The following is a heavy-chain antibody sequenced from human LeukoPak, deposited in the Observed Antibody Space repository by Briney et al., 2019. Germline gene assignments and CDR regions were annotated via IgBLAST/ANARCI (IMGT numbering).Heavy chain of an antibody. V-gene: IGHV5-51*01. Sequence: GESLKISCKGSGYSFTSYWIGWVRQTPGKGLEWMGITYPGDSDTRYSPSFQGRVTISADKSISTAYLQWSSLKASDTAMYYCARRNLGIDSNWFDPWGQGTLVTVSS. J-gene: IGHJ5*02. D-gene: IGHD7-27*01. CDR3: ARRNLGIDSNWFDP. CDR1: GYSFTSYW. CDR2: TYPGDSDT.